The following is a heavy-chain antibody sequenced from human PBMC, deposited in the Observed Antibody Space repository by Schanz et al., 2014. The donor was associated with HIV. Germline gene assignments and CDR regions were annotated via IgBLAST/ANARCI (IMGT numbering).Heavy chain of an antibody. CDR3: AKGPTFGVLTPAD. CDR2: ISYDGCRK. V-gene: IGHV3-30*18. CDR1: GFTFNNYA. D-gene: IGHD3-3*01. Sequence: VQLLDSGGGLVQPGGSLRLSCVASGFTFNNYAMTWVRQAPGKGLEWVAVISYDGCRKHFADSVKGRFTISRDNSKNPLYLQMKSLRAEDTAVYYCAKGPTFGVLTPADWGQGTLVTVSS. J-gene: IGHJ4*02.